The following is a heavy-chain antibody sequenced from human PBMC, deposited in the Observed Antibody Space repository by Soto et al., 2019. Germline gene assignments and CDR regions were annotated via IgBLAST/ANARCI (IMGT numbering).Heavy chain of an antibody. D-gene: IGHD3-9*01. V-gene: IGHV4-39*01. Sequence: SETLSLTCTVSGGSISSSSYYWGWIRQPPGKGLEWIGSIYYSGSTYYNPSLKSRVTISVDTSKNQFSLKLSSVTAADTAVYYCASSIWGYYDILTGYYNFDYWGQGTLVTVSS. CDR3: ASSIWGYYDILTGYYNFDY. J-gene: IGHJ4*02. CDR1: GGSISSSSYY. CDR2: IYYSGST.